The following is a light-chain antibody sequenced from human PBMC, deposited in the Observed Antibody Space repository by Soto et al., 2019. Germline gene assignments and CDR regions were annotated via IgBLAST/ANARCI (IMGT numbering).Light chain of an antibody. J-gene: IGKJ2*01. V-gene: IGKV1-8*01. CDR3: QQYYSYPYT. Sequence: AIRMTQSPSSFSASTGDRVTITCRASQGISSYLAWYQQKPGKAPNLLIYAASTLQSGVPSRFSGSGSGTDFXLTISCLQSEDFATYYCQQYYSYPYTFGQGTKLEIK. CDR2: AAS. CDR1: QGISSY.